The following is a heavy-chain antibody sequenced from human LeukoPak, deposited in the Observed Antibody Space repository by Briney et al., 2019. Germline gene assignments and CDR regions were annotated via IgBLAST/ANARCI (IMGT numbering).Heavy chain of an antibody. J-gene: IGHJ4*02. D-gene: IGHD6-13*01. CDR2: IIPILGIA. CDR3: ARDLFSSSWTGEDY. V-gene: IGHV1-69*04. CDR1: GGTFSSYA. Sequence: ASVKVSCKASGGTFSSYAISWVRQAPGQGLEWMGRIIPILGIANYAQKFQGRVTITADKSTSTAYMELSSLRSEDTAVYYCARDLFSSSWTGEDYWGQGTLVTVSS.